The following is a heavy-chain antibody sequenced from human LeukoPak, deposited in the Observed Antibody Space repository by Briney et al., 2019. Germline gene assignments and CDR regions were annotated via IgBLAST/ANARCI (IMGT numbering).Heavy chain of an antibody. J-gene: IGHJ5*02. CDR2: IIPIFGTS. CDR1: GGTFSTYA. V-gene: IGHV1-69*13. Sequence: GASVKVSCKASGGTFSTYAISWVRQAPGQGLEWMGGIIPIFGTSNYAQNFQGRVTITADESTSTAYMELSSLRSEDTAVYYCARDNSVRDEARWFNPWGQGTLVTVSS. D-gene: IGHD5-24*01. CDR3: ARDNSVRDEARWFNP.